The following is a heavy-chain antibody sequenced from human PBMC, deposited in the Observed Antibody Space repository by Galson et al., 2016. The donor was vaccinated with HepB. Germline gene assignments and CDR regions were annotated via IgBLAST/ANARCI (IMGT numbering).Heavy chain of an antibody. J-gene: IGHJ6*04. CDR1: GDSISSDGYY. V-gene: IGHV4-61*02. Sequence: TLSLTCTVSGDSISSDGYYWSWIRQPAGKGLEWLGRIYTTATTSYNPPLKSRIAVSLDTSKNQFSLKLTSVTAADTAVYFCTRADPYFYYGLDVWGKGTTVTVSS. CDR2: IYTTATT. CDR3: TRADPYFYYGLDV.